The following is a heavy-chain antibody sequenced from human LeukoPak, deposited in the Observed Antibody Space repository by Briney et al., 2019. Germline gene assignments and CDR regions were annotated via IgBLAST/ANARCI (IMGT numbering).Heavy chain of an antibody. CDR1: GYTFTGYY. J-gene: IGHJ4*02. Sequence: ASVKVSCKASGYTFTGYYMHWVRQAPGQGLEWMGWINPNSGGTNYAQKFQGRVTMTRDTPISTAYMELSRLRSDDTAVYYCAGGYSTWRFGFSFDYWGQETLVTAPS. V-gene: IGHV1-2*02. CDR2: INPNSGGT. D-gene: IGHD6-13*01. CDR3: AGGYSTWRFGFSFDY.